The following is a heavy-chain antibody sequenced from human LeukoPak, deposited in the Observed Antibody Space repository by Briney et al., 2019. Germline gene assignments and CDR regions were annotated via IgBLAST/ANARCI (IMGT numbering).Heavy chain of an antibody. J-gene: IGHJ4*02. V-gene: IGHV1-69*01. Sequence: SVKVSCKASGGTFSSYAISWVRQAPGQGLEWMGGIIPIFGTPNYAQKFQGRAPITAHQSTSTAYMELSSLRSEDTAVYYCARENCSGGSCYFDTLAYFDYWGQGTLVTVSS. CDR2: IIPIFGTP. CDR1: GGTFSSYA. CDR3: ARENCSGGSCYFDTLAYFDY. D-gene: IGHD2-15*01.